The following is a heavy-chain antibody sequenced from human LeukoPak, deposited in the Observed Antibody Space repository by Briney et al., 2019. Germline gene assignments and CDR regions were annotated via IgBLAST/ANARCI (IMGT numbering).Heavy chain of an antibody. J-gene: IGHJ4*02. CDR3: AKTHHTWDSSGPWGR. Sequence: PGGSLRLSCAASGFTFSSYGMHWVRQAPGKGLEWVSAISGSGGSTYYADSVKGRFTISRDNSKNTLYLQMNSLRAEHTAVYYCAKTHHTWDSSGPWGRWGQGTLVTVSS. D-gene: IGHD3-22*01. CDR2: ISGSGGST. V-gene: IGHV3-23*01. CDR1: GFTFSSYG.